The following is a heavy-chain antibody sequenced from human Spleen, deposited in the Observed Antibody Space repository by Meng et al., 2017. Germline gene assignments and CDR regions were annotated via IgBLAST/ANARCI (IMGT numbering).Heavy chain of an antibody. D-gene: IGHD6-13*01. CDR1: GGSISSGGYY. J-gene: IGHJ6*02. CDR2: IYYSGST. CDR3: ASHRWYYYYYGMDV. Sequence: SETLSLTCTVSGGSISSGGYYWSWIRQHPGKGLEWIGYIYYSGSTYYNPSLKSRVTISVDTSKNQFSLKLSSVTAADTAVYYCASHRWYYYYYGMDVWGQGTTVTVSS. V-gene: IGHV4-31*03.